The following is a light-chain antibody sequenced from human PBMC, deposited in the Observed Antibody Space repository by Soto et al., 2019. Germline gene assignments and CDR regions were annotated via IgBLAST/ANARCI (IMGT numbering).Light chain of an antibody. CDR1: QSISSW. J-gene: IGKJ1*01. V-gene: IGKV1-5*03. CDR3: HLYNSECT. Sequence: DIQMTQSPSTLSASVGDRVTITCRASQSISSWLAWYQQKPGKAPKLLIYKASNLERGVTSRFSGSGSGTELTLTFSSRQPYDFAIYYFHLYNSECTFGQRTKVELK. CDR2: KAS.